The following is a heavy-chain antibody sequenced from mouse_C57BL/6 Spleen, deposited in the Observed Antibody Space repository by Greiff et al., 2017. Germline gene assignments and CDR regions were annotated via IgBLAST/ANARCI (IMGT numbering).Heavy chain of an antibody. V-gene: IGHV1-76*01. D-gene: IGHD1-1*01. CDR1: GYTFTDYY. CDR2: IYPGSGNT. J-gene: IGHJ2*01. CDR3: ASLITTVVGVDFWYFDY. Sequence: QVQLKESGAELVRPGASVKLSCKASGYTFTDYYINWVKQRPGQGLEWIARIYPGSGNTYYNEKFKGKATLTAEKSSSTAYMQLSSLTSEDSAVYFCASLITTVVGVDFWYFDYWGQGTTLTVSS.